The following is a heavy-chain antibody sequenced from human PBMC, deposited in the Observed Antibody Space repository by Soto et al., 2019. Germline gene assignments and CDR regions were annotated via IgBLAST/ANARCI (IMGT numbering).Heavy chain of an antibody. CDR2: ISYDGSNK. CDR3: AKSVNRQLVHYGMDG. V-gene: IGHV3-30*18. CDR1: GFTFISYG. J-gene: IGHJ6*01. D-gene: IGHD6-6*01. Sequence: SKRLSYTASGFTFISYGMHWVSPDTGKGLEWVAVISYDGSNKYYADSVKGRFTISRDNSKNTLYLQMNSLRAEDTAVYYCAKSVNRQLVHYGMDGWGQGTTVTVSS.